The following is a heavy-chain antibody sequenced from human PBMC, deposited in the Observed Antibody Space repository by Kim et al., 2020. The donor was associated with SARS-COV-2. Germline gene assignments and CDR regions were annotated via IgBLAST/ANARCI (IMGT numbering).Heavy chain of an antibody. J-gene: IGHJ6*02. CDR2: ISSNGGST. V-gene: IGHV3-64*01. Sequence: GGSLRHSCAASGFTFSSYAMHWVRQAPGKGLEYVSAISSNGGSTYYANSVKGRFTISRDNSKNTLYLQMGSLRAEDMAVYYCARGTDFDWLLYYYYGMDVWGQGTTVTVSS. CDR1: GFTFSSYA. D-gene: IGHD3-9*01. CDR3: ARGTDFDWLLYYYYGMDV.